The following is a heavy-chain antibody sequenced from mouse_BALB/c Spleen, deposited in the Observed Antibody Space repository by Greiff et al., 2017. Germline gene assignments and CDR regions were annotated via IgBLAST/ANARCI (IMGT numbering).Heavy chain of an antibody. CDR1: GFSLTGYG. V-gene: IGHV2-6-7*01. CDR2: IWGDGST. D-gene: IGHD2-4*01. CDR3: ARDFYDYDAGYYFDY. Sequence: VQLQESGPGLVAPSQSLSITCTVSGFSLTGYGVNWVRQPPGKGLEWLGMIWGDGSTDYNSALKSRLSISKDNSKSQVFLKMNSLQTDDTARYYCARDFYDYDAGYYFDYWGQGTTLTVSS. J-gene: IGHJ2*01.